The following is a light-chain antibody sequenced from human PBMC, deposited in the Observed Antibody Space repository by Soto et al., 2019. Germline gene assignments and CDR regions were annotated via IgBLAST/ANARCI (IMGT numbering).Light chain of an antibody. J-gene: IGKJ3*01. CDR3: QQYNNWPPT. V-gene: IGKV3-15*01. Sequence: EIVMTQSPASLSLSPGERATLSCRASQSVTTTVAWYQQKSGQAPRLLIYYASTRATGVPARFSGSGSGTEFTLTVSSLQSEDFAVYYCQQYNNWPPTFGPGTKVDIK. CDR2: YAS. CDR1: QSVTTT.